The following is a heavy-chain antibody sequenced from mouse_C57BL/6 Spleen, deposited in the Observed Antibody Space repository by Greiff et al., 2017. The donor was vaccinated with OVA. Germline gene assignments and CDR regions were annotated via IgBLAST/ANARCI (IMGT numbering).Heavy chain of an antibody. Sequence: QVQLQQSGAELVRPGSSVKLSCKASGYTFTSYWMDWVKQRPGQGLEWIGNIYPSDSETHYNQKFKDKATLTVDKSSSTAYMQLSSLTSEDSAVYYCARYSSGYGYWGQATTLTVSS. CDR2: IYPSDSET. CDR1: GYTFTSYW. D-gene: IGHD3-2*02. V-gene: IGHV1-61*01. CDR3: ARYSSGYGY. J-gene: IGHJ2*01.